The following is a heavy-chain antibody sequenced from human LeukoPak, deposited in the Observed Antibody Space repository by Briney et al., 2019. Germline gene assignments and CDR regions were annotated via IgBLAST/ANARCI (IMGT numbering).Heavy chain of an antibody. D-gene: IGHD3-22*01. Sequence: SETLSLTCTVSGGSISSYYWSWIRQPPGKGLEWIGYIHYSGSTNYNPSLKSRVTISVATTKNQFSLKLSSVTAAATAVHYCARNYYDSSGYWGYGMDVWGQGTTVTVSS. CDR3: ARNYYDSSGYWGYGMDV. CDR1: GGSISSYY. CDR2: IHYSGST. V-gene: IGHV4-59*01. J-gene: IGHJ6*02.